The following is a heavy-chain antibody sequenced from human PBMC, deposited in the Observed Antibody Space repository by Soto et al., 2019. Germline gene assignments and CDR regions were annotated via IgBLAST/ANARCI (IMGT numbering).Heavy chain of an antibody. CDR1: GFTFSSYA. V-gene: IGHV3-23*01. Sequence: GGSPRLSCAASGFTFSSYAMSWVRQDPGKGLEWVSAISGSGGSAYYADSVKGRFTISRDNSKNTLYLQMNSLRAEDTAVYYCATRNDFWSGYPDTYNWFDPWGQGTLVTVSS. D-gene: IGHD3-3*01. CDR2: ISGSGGSA. CDR3: ATRNDFWSGYPDTYNWFDP. J-gene: IGHJ5*02.